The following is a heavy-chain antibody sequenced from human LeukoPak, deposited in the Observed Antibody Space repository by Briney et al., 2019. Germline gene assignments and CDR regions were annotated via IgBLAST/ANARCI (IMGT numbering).Heavy chain of an antibody. Sequence: ASVKVSCKASGYTFTGYYMHWVRQAPGQGLEWMGWMNPNSGGTNYAQNFQGRVTMTRDTSISTAYMELSRLRSDDTAVYYCARYSGGGYYDYFDYWGQGTLVTVSS. D-gene: IGHD3-22*01. V-gene: IGHV1-2*02. CDR1: GYTFTGYY. J-gene: IGHJ4*02. CDR3: ARYSGGGYYDYFDY. CDR2: MNPNSGGT.